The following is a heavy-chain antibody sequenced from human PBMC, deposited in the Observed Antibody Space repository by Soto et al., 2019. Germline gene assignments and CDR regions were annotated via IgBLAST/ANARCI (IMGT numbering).Heavy chain of an antibody. J-gene: IGHJ4*02. CDR3: ARKTAPYDFWSGAFDS. CDR1: GGTFSSYA. CDR2: IIPIFGTA. D-gene: IGHD3-3*01. V-gene: IGHV1-69*13. Sequence: SVKVSCKASGGTFSSYAISWVRQAPGQGLEWMGGIIPIFGTANYAQKFQSRVTITADESKSTAYMELSSLRSEDTAVYYCARKTAPYDFWSGAFDSWGQGTLVTVSS.